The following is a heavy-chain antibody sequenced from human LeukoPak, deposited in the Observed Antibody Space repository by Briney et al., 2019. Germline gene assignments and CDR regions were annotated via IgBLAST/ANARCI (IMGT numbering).Heavy chain of an antibody. CDR1: GYTFTSYG. Sequence: ASVKVSCKASGYTFTSYGISWVRQAPGQGLEWMGWINPNSGGTNYAQKFQGRVTMTRDTSISTAYMELSRLRSDDTAVYYCARGLIAAAGYYYMDVWGKGTTVTISS. D-gene: IGHD6-13*01. CDR3: ARGLIAAAGYYYMDV. CDR2: INPNSGGT. J-gene: IGHJ6*03. V-gene: IGHV1-2*02.